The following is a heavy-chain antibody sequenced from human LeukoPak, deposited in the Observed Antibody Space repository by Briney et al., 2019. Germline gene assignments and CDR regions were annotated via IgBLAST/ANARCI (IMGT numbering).Heavy chain of an antibody. CDR3: ARDVGWSY. V-gene: IGHV3-11*04. CDR2: ISNSGSTK. D-gene: IGHD6-19*01. J-gene: IGHJ4*02. CDR1: GFTFSDYY. Sequence: PGWSLRLSCVASGFTFSDYYMNWIRQAPGRGREGVSYISNSGSTKYYADSVKGRFTISRDNAKNSLYLQMNSLTAEDTAVYYGARDVGWSYWGQGALVTVSS.